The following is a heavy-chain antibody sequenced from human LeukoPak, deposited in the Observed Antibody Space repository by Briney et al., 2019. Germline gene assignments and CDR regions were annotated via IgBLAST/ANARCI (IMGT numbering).Heavy chain of an antibody. CDR3: ALFSYCGGDCYRSPEYFQH. CDR2: IIPIFGTA. Sequence: SVKVSCKASGGTFSSYAINWVRQAPGQGLEWMGGIIPIFGTANYAQKFQGRVTMTTDTSTSTAYMELRSLRSDDTAVYYCALFSYCGGDCYRSPEYFQHWGQGTLVTVSS. CDR1: GGTFSSYA. D-gene: IGHD2-21*02. J-gene: IGHJ1*01. V-gene: IGHV1-69*05.